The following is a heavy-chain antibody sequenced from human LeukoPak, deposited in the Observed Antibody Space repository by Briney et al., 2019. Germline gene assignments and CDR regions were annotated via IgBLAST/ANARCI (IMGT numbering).Heavy chain of an antibody. Sequence: GRSLRLSCAASGFTFSSYGMHWVRQAPGKGLEWVAVISYDGSNKNYADSVNGRFTISRDNSKNTLYLQMNSLRAEDTAVYYCAKDLSSSSWYVGNFDYWGQGTLVTVSS. CDR3: AKDLSSSSWYVGNFDY. J-gene: IGHJ4*02. CDR2: ISYDGSNK. V-gene: IGHV3-30*18. D-gene: IGHD6-13*01. CDR1: GFTFSSYG.